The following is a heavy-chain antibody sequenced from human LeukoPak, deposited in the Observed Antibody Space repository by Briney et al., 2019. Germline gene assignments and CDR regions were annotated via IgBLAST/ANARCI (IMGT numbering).Heavy chain of an antibody. CDR2: IYHSGST. CDR1: GYSISSGYY. Sequence: KTSETLSLTCTVSGYSISSGYYWGWIRQPPGKGLEWIGSIYHSGSTYYNPSLKSRVTISVDTSKNQFSLKLSSVTAADTAVYYCARVIPRYYDSSGYFDYWGQGTLVTVSS. J-gene: IGHJ4*02. D-gene: IGHD3-22*01. CDR3: ARVIPRYYDSSGYFDY. V-gene: IGHV4-38-2*02.